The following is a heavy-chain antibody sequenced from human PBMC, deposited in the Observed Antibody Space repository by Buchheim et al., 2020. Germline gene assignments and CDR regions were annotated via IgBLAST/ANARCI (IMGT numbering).Heavy chain of an antibody. D-gene: IGHD6-6*01. V-gene: IGHV4-39*01. Sequence: QLQLQESGPGLVQPSETLSLPCTVSGGSISSSSYYWGWIRQPPGKGLEWIGSIYYIGSTYYNPSLKSRVTISVDTSKNQFSLKLSSVTAAYTAVYYCARQQLVGTYDALDIWGQGT. CDR3: ARQQLVGTYDALDI. CDR2: IYYIGST. J-gene: IGHJ3*02. CDR1: GGSISSSSYY.